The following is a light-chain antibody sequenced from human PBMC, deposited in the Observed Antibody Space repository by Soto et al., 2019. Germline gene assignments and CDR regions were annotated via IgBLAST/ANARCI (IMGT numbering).Light chain of an antibody. Sequence: DIPLTQSPSSLSASVGDRVTITCQASQDIRNYLHWYQQKPGKAPKLLIYDASNLETGVPSRFSGTGSGTDFTLTISSLQPEDLATYYCQQYDDLLRITFGQGTRLEIK. CDR3: QQYDDLLRIT. CDR1: QDIRNY. V-gene: IGKV1-33*01. CDR2: DAS. J-gene: IGKJ5*01.